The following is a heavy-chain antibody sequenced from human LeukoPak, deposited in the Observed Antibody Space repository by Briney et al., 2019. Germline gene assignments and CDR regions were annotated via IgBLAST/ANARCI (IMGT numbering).Heavy chain of an antibody. V-gene: IGHV4-31*03. Sequence: SETLSLTCTVSGDSISSGGCWSWIRHKPGTGLEWIGCINYGVNTFSIPALQSRVTMSVDTSKNQFSLKLNSVTAADTAVYYCVRDGPSRALYLWGQGTLVTVSS. CDR1: GDSISSGGC. CDR3: VRDGPSRALYL. CDR2: INYGVNT. J-gene: IGHJ4*02. D-gene: IGHD2-2*02.